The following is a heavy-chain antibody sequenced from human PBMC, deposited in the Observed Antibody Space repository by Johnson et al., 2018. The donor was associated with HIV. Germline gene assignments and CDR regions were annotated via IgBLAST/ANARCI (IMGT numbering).Heavy chain of an antibody. CDR3: AKGRYGGAFDI. J-gene: IGHJ3*02. CDR2: ISNDGNNR. D-gene: IGHD5-18*01. V-gene: IGHV3-30*18. Sequence: QMQLVESGGGVVQPGRSLRLSCAASGVTFRIYGFHWVRQAPGKGLESVAFISNDGNNRYYPDSVKGRSTISRDNSKDMLYLQMNSLRAEDMAVYYCAKGRYGGAFDIWGQGTMVTVSS. CDR1: GVTFRIYG.